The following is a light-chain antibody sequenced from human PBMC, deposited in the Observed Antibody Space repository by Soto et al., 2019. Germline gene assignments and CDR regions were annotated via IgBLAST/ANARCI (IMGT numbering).Light chain of an antibody. V-gene: IGLV2-14*01. CDR2: NVR. J-gene: IGLJ1*01. CDR1: SSDVGGYHY. CDR3: SSYTTSSPYV. Sequence: QSALTQPASVSGSPGQSITISCTGTSSDVGGYHYVSWYQQHPGKAPKLMIYNVRNRPSGVSNRFSGSKSGNTASLTISGLQAEDEADYYCSSYTTSSPYVFGTGTKVTVL.